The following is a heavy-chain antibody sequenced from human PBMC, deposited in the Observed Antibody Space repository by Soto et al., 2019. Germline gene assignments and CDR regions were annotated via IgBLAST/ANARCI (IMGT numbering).Heavy chain of an antibody. V-gene: IGHV3-30*03. J-gene: IGHJ6*02. CDR1: GFTFSPYG. D-gene: IGHD6-19*01. Sequence: PGGSLRLSCAASGFTFSPYGIHWVRQAPGKGLEWVSLISYDESKKFYAESVKGRFTISRDNAKNSLYLETNSLRAEDTAVYYCARDSLPHSGAFYYYSYPMDVWGHGATVTVSS. CDR2: ISYDESKK. CDR3: ARDSLPHSGAFYYYSYPMDV.